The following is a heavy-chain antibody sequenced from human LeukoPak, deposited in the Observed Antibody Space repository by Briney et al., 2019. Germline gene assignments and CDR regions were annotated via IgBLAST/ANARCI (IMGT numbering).Heavy chain of an antibody. Sequence: GGSLRLSCAASGVTFSSYAMSWVRQAPGKGLEWVSAISGSGGSTYYADSVKGRFTISRDNSKNTLYLQMNSLRAEDTAVYYCAKDRLAAAGTQTIDWGQGTLVTVSS. D-gene: IGHD6-13*01. V-gene: IGHV3-23*01. CDR2: ISGSGGST. CDR1: GVTFSSYA. CDR3: AKDRLAAAGTQTID. J-gene: IGHJ4*02.